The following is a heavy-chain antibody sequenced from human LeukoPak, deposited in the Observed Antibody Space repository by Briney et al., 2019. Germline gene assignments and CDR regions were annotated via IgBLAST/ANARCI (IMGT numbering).Heavy chain of an antibody. V-gene: IGHV3-23*01. Sequence: GGSLRLSCAASGFTFSSYAMSWVRQAPGKGLEWVSAISGSGGSTYYADSVKGRFTISRDNSKNTLYLQMNSPRAEDTAVYYCAKGDMGVVAPAAIYFDYWGQGTLVTVSS. J-gene: IGHJ4*02. D-gene: IGHD2-2*02. CDR2: ISGSGGST. CDR1: GFTFSSYA. CDR3: AKGDMGVVAPAAIYFDY.